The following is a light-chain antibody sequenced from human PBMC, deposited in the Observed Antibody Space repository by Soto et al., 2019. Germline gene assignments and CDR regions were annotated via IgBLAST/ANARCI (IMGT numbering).Light chain of an antibody. Sequence: IVMTQSPATLSVSPGERATLSCWASQSVSSNLAWYQQKPGQAPRLLIYGASTRATGIPARFSGSGSGTEFTLTISSLQTEDFAVYYCQQYNRWPPWTFGQGTKVEIK. CDR2: GAS. CDR1: QSVSSN. V-gene: IGKV3-15*01. J-gene: IGKJ1*01. CDR3: QQYNRWPPWT.